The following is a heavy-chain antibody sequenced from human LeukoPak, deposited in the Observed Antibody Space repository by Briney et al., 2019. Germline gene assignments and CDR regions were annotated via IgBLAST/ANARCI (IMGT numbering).Heavy chain of an antibody. CDR2: ITPSSTYI. V-gene: IGHV3-21*01. CDR3: ARNLNSPIAVAGSDY. Sequence: PGGSLRLSCAASGFTFSNSYMEWVRQAPGKGLEWVSSITPSSTYIYYAESMRGRSTVSRDNAKNSLYLQMNSLTAEDTAVYYCARNLNSPIAVAGSDYWGQGTLVTVSS. CDR1: GFTFSNSY. D-gene: IGHD6-19*01. J-gene: IGHJ4*02.